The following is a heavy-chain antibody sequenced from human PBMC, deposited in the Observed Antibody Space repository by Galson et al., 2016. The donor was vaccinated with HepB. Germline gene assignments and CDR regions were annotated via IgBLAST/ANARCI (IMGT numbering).Heavy chain of an antibody. V-gene: IGHV5-10-1*01. J-gene: IGHJ3*01. CDR2: IDPVESYA. CDR1: GYSFTSYW. Sequence: QSGAEVKKPGQSLRISCKGSGYSFTSYWISWVRQMPGKGLEWMGRIDPVESYADYSPSFQGHITISADMSTGTAYLQWNSLKASDTAMYYCARLNREISFPRAFDFWGQGTMVTVSS. D-gene: IGHD3-16*02. CDR3: ARLNREISFPRAFDF.